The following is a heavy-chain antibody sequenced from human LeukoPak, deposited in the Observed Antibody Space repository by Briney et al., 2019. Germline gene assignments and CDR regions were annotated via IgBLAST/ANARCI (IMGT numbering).Heavy chain of an antibody. CDR1: GGSISSHY. CDR3: AREGGTYELRMDV. Sequence: PSETLSLTCTVPGGSISSHYWSWIRQPAAKGLEWIGRIYTSGSTNYNPSLKSRVTMSVDTSKNQFSLRLSSVTAADTAVYYCAREGGTYELRMDVWGQGTTVTVSS. J-gene: IGHJ6*02. CDR2: IYTSGST. D-gene: IGHD1-26*01. V-gene: IGHV4-4*07.